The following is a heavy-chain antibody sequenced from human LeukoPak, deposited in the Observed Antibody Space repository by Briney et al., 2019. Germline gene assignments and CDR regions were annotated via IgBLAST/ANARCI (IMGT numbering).Heavy chain of an antibody. CDR1: GYTFTNYD. D-gene: IGHD2-2*01. CDR2: MNPNSGNT. Sequence: ASVKVSCTASGYTFTNYDINWVRQATGQGPEWMGWMNPNSGNTGYAQKFEGRVSITRDTSISTAYMELSSLRSEDTAVYFCARGYCDSTSCFYFDYWGQGTLVTVSS. J-gene: IGHJ4*02. V-gene: IGHV1-8*03. CDR3: ARGYCDSTSCFYFDY.